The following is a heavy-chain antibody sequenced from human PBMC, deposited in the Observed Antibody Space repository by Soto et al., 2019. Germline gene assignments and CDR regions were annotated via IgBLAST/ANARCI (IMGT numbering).Heavy chain of an antibody. CDR3: AKDAQEKTNCSSTSCYYGLGYGMDV. V-gene: IGHV3-30*18. D-gene: IGHD2-2*01. CDR2: ISYDGSNK. J-gene: IGHJ6*02. Sequence: PGGSLRLSCAASGFTFSSYGMHWGRQAPGKGLKWVAVISYDGSNKYYADSVKGRFTISRDNSKNTLYLQMNSLRAEDTAVYYCAKDAQEKTNCSSTSCYYGLGYGMDVWGQGTTVTVSS. CDR1: GFTFSSYG.